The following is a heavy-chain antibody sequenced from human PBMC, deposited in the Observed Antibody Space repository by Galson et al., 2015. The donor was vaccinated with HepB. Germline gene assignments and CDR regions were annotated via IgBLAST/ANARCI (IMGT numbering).Heavy chain of an antibody. V-gene: IGHV3-23*01. Sequence: SLRLSCAASGFTFNTYIMSWVRQAPGKGLEWVSAISESGGTTYYADSVKGRFTISRDNFKNTLYVQMNSLRAEDTALYFCAMVNFYSYGTFDYWGQGTLVTVSS. CDR1: GFTFNTYI. D-gene: IGHD3-10*01. CDR2: ISESGGTT. J-gene: IGHJ4*02. CDR3: AMVNFYSYGTFDY.